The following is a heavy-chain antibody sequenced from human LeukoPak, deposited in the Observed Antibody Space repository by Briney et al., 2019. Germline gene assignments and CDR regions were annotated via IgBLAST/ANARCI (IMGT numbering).Heavy chain of an antibody. Sequence: GGSLRLSCAASGFTLDDYGMSWVRQAPGKGLEWVSGISWNGVATGYADSVKGRFTISRDNAKNSLYLQMSSLRAEDTALYYCARNYNGGWYFFDNWGQGTLVTVSS. J-gene: IGHJ4*02. CDR2: ISWNGVAT. CDR1: GFTLDDYG. V-gene: IGHV3-20*04. D-gene: IGHD6-19*01. CDR3: ARNYNGGWYFFDN.